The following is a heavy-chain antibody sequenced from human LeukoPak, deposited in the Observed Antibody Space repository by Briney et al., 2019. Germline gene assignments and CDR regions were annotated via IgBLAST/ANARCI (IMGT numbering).Heavy chain of an antibody. CDR2: IYHSGST. J-gene: IGHJ5*02. Sequence: SETLSLTCTVSGYSISSGYYWGWIRQPPGKGLEWIGSIYHSGSTYYNPSLKSRVTISVDTSKNQFSLKLSSVTAADTAVYYCARVPDDYGDYDARFDPWGQGTLVTVSS. CDR1: GYSISSGYY. V-gene: IGHV4-38-2*02. CDR3: ARVPDDYGDYDARFDP. D-gene: IGHD4-17*01.